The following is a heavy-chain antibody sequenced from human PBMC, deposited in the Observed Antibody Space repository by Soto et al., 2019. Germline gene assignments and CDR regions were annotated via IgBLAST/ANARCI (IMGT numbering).Heavy chain of an antibody. Sequence: QVQLLQSGAEVKKPGASVKVSCKASGYTFISYGISCVRQAPAQGLEWLGRINPYNSNTNDVQKLQGRVTTTTDTSTSTAYMGLSSLRSDDTAIYYCARVSGDLNDCWGQGTLVTVSS. CDR3: ARVSGDLNDC. CDR2: INPYNSNT. J-gene: IGHJ4*02. CDR1: GYTFISYG. V-gene: IGHV1-18*01. D-gene: IGHD1-1*01.